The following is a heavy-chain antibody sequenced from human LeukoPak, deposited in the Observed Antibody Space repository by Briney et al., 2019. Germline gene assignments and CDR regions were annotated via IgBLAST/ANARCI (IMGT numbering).Heavy chain of an antibody. CDR1: GGTFSSYA. Sequence: GASVKVSCKASGGTFSSYAISWVRQAPGQGLEWMGGIIPIFGTANYAQKFQGRVTITTDESTSTAYMELSSLRSEDTAVYYCARGEDTMIGYAFDIWGQGTMVTVSS. V-gene: IGHV1-69*05. D-gene: IGHD3-22*01. CDR3: ARGEDTMIGYAFDI. J-gene: IGHJ3*02. CDR2: IIPIFGTA.